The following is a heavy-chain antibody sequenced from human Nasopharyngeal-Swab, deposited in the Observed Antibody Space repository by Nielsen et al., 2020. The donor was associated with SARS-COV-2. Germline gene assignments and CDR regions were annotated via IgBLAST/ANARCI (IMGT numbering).Heavy chain of an antibody. CDR3: ARVAGASGYDFSG. CDR1: GGTFSSYA. Sequence: SVKVSCKASGGTFSSYAISWVRQAPGQGLEWMGGIIHIFGTANYAQKFQGRVTITADESTSTAYMELSSLRSEDTAVYYCARVAGASGYDFSGWGQGTLVTVSS. J-gene: IGHJ4*02. D-gene: IGHD5-12*01. CDR2: IIHIFGTA. V-gene: IGHV1-69*13.